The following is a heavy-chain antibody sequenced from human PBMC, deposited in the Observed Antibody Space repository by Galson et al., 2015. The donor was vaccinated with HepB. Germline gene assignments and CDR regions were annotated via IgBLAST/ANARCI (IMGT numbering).Heavy chain of an antibody. CDR3: ARDVGLRYFDWLAYYGMDV. D-gene: IGHD3-9*01. J-gene: IGHJ6*02. Sequence: SLRLSCAASGLTFSTSAMHWVRQAPGKGLDWVAVISNDGTNTYYGDSVKGRFTISRDNSKNILFLHMNTLRAEDTAVYYCARDVGLRYFDWLAYYGMDVWGQGTTVTVSS. CDR1: GLTFSTSA. V-gene: IGHV3-30*04. CDR2: ISNDGTNT.